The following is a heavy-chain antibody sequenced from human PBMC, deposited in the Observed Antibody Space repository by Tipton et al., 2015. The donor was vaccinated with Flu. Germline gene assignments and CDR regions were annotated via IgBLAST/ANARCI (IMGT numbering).Heavy chain of an antibody. V-gene: IGHV4-4*07. Sequence: GLVKPSETLSLICRVSGGSITDYHWTWIRQSAGKGLEWIGRISPSGTTKFNSSLKSRVTMSVDASKNQFSLRLTSVTGADTAVYYCAGRDYSNYVSEPKNWFDPWGQGLMVTVPS. CDR3: AGRDYSNYVSEPKNWFDP. CDR1: GGSITDYH. CDR2: ISPSGTT. D-gene: IGHD4-11*01. J-gene: IGHJ5*02.